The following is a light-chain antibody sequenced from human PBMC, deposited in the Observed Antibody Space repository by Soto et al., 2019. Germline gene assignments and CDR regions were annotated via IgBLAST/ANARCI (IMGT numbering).Light chain of an antibody. CDR3: ASWDDSLNEVV. V-gene: IGLV1-44*01. Sequence: QSVLTQPPSSSGTPGQRVTFSCSGSTSNLGSNTVNWYQQLPGTAPKLLISRNNRRSSGVPDRFSGSKSATSASLAISGLQSEDEADYYCASWDDSLNEVVFVKGTKLTVL. CDR1: TSNLGSNT. J-gene: IGLJ2*01. CDR2: RNN.